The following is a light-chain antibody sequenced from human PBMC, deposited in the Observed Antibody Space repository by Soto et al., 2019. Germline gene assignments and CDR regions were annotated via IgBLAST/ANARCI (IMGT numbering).Light chain of an antibody. Sequence: QSALTQPASVSGSPGQSITVSCTGTSSDVAGYDYVSWYQQHPGKAPKLMIYDVNNRPSGVSNRFSGSKSGNTASLTISGLQAEDEADDYCSSYTSGNTPVVFGGGTKLTVL. CDR2: DVN. J-gene: IGLJ3*02. V-gene: IGLV2-14*01. CDR3: SSYTSGNTPVV. CDR1: SSDVAGYDY.